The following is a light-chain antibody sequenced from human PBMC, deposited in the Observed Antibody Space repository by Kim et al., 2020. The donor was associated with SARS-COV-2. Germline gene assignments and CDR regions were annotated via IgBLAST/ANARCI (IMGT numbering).Light chain of an antibody. CDR1: SSNIGISF. CDR3: ATWDDSLDGWV. J-gene: IGLJ3*02. Sequence: QSVLTQPPSVSGAPGQRVTISCSGSSSNIGISFVSWYQHLPGTAPKLLIYSNTQRPSGVPDRFSGSKSGTSASLAISGLQSEDESDFYCATWDDSLDGWVFGGGTQLTVL. V-gene: IGLV1-44*01. CDR2: SNT.